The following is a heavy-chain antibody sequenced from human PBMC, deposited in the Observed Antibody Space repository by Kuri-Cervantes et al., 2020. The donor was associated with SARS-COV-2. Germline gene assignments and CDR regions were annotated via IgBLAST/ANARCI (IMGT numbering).Heavy chain of an antibody. D-gene: IGHD1-26*01. CDR3: ARGAVLRAFDI. Sequence: ASVKVSCKASGYTFTGYYMHWVRQAPGQGLEWMGWINPNSGGTNYAQKFQGWVTMTRDTSTSTAYMELSRLRSDDTAAYYCARGAVLRAFDIWGQGTMVTVSS. J-gene: IGHJ3*02. CDR1: GYTFTGYY. CDR2: INPNSGGT. V-gene: IGHV1-2*04.